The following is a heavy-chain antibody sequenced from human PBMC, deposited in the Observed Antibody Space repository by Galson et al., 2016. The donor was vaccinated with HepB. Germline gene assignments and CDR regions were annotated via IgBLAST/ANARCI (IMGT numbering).Heavy chain of an antibody. Sequence: SLRLSCAASGFRFDDYAMHWVRQAPGKGLEWVSTFGVSVNTYYADSVKGRFTISRDNSKNTLWLQMNSLRAEDTAVYYCAKRSSGGQYYFDYWGQGTLVTVSS. J-gene: IGHJ4*02. CDR1: GFRFDDYA. D-gene: IGHD2-15*01. CDR2: FGVSVNT. CDR3: AKRSSGGQYYFDY. V-gene: IGHV3-23*01.